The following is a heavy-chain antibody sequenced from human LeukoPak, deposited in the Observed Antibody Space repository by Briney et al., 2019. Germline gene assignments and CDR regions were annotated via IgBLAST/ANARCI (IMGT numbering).Heavy chain of an antibody. Sequence: GGSLRLSCAASGFTFSSYYMHWVRQAPGQGLEWMGIINPFAGDTNYAQKFQGRVTMTRDTSTSTVSMELNSLRSEDTALYYCARSDLLTGSPLFYWGQGTLVTVSS. J-gene: IGHJ4*02. CDR2: INPFAGDT. CDR3: ARSDLLTGSPLFY. CDR1: GFTFSSYY. V-gene: IGHV1-46*01. D-gene: IGHD3-9*01.